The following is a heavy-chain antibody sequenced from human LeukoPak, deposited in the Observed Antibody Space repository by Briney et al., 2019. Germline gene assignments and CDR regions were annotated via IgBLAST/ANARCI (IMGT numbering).Heavy chain of an antibody. CDR3: ARGTAAVY. D-gene: IGHD6-25*01. CDR2: ISYRGAT. V-gene: IGHV4-59*01. Sequence: PSETLSLTCTVSGGSITGYSWSWFRQSPVKGLEWIGYISYRGATNSNPSLKSRVTASLDMSKNQFSLKLNSVTAADTAVYYCARGTAAVYWGQGTLVTVSS. J-gene: IGHJ4*02. CDR1: GGSITGYS.